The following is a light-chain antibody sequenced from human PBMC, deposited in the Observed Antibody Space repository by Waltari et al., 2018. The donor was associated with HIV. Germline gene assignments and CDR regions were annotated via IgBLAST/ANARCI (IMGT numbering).Light chain of an antibody. V-gene: IGKV4-1*01. CDR3: QQYYSTPWT. CDR1: QSVLYRSNNKEY. Sequence: DIVMTQSPDSLAVSLGERATINCKSSQSVLYRSNNKEYLAWYQQKPGQPPKLLIYWASTRESGVPDRFSGSGSGTEFTLTISSLLAEDVAVYYCQQYYSTPWTFGQGTRVEIK. CDR2: WAS. J-gene: IGKJ1*01.